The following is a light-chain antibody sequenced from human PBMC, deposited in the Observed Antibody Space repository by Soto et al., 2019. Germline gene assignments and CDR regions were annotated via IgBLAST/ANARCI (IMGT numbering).Light chain of an antibody. CDR1: SSDIGHYDY. CDR3: CSLTTSHTYV. J-gene: IGLJ1*01. Sequence: QSALTQPASVSGSPGQSITISCTGTSSDIGHYDYVSWYQQHPGKAPKLMIYHVTYRPSGVSNRYSGSKSGNSASLTISGLRADDEADYYCCSLTTSHTYVFGSGTRSPS. CDR2: HVT. V-gene: IGLV2-14*03.